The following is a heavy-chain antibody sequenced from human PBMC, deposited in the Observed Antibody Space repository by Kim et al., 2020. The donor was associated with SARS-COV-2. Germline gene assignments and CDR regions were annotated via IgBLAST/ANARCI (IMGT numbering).Heavy chain of an antibody. D-gene: IGHD6-6*01. V-gene: IGHV3-23*01. Sequence: PDSVKGLFTISRDNSNDTLYLQMNSLRSEDTAVYYCAKDLFTGSSPFDYXGQGTLVTVSS. J-gene: IGHJ4*02. CDR3: AKDLFTGSSPFDY.